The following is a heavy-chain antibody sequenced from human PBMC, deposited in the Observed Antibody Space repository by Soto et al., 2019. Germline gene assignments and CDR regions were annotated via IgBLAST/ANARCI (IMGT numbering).Heavy chain of an antibody. CDR2: ITNTGGNK. Sequence: PGGSLRLSCAASGFSFSSYAMHWVRQAPGKGLEWVSVITNTGGNKYYSDSVKGRFTISRDNSKNTLYLQMNSLRAEDTAVYYCARVEHSGYSSGWYIPNFDYWGQGTLVTVSS. CDR3: ARVEHSGYSSGWYIPNFDY. J-gene: IGHJ4*02. D-gene: IGHD6-19*01. V-gene: IGHV3-30*01. CDR1: GFSFSSYA.